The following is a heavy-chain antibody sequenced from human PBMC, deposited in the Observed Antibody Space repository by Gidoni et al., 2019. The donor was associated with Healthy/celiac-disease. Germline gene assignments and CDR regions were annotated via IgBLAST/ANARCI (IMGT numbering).Heavy chain of an antibody. D-gene: IGHD6-19*01. V-gene: IGHV3-30*01. Sequence: QVQLVESGGGVVQPGRSLGLSCAASGFTFSSYAMHWVRQAPGKGLEWVAVISYDGSNKYYADSVKGRFTISRDNSKNTLYLQMNSLRAEDTAVYYCARELVVAGTYYFDYWGQGTLVTVSS. J-gene: IGHJ4*02. CDR3: ARELVVAGTYYFDY. CDR2: ISYDGSNK. CDR1: GFTFSSYA.